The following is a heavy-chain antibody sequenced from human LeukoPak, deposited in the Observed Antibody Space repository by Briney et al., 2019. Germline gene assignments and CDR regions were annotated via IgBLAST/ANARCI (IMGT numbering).Heavy chain of an antibody. V-gene: IGHV3-74*01. CDR2: IKYDASST. J-gene: IGHJ4*02. D-gene: IGHD3-10*01. CDR1: GFTFSSHW. CDR3: AKAMDYYGSGSYFDY. Sequence: GGSLRLSCADSGFTFSSHWMHWVRQAPGKGLVWVSRIKYDASSTSYADSVKGRFTISRDNAKNTLYLQMNSLRAEDTAVYYCAKAMDYYGSGSYFDYWGQGTLVTVSS.